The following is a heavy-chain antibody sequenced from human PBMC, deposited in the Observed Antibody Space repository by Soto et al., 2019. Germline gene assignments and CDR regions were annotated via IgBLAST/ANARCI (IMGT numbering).Heavy chain of an antibody. CDR2: IKSKSDGGTT. D-gene: IGHD2-15*01. J-gene: IGHJ5*02. CDR1: GFTFSDAW. Sequence: GSLRLSCAASGFTFSDAWMSWVRQAPGKGLVWVGRIKSKSDGGTTEYAAPVRGRFTISRDDSKNTLYLQMNSLKAEDTAVYYCTTDLWRIAVVVGSTGYFNPWGQGTPVTVSS. CDR3: TTDLWRIAVVVGSTGYFNP. V-gene: IGHV3-15*01.